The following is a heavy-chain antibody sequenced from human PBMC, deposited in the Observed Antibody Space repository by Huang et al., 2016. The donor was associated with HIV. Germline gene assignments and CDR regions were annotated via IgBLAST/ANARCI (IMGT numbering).Heavy chain of an antibody. V-gene: IGHV1-18*01. J-gene: IGHJ3*02. CDR3: ARDPKYHRIGYYRQRRGIDI. CDR2: ISAYSGDT. D-gene: IGHD3-22*01. CDR1: GYTFTSYG. Sequence: QIQLMQSGPELKQPGASVKVSCKASGYTFTSYGITWVRQAPGQGPEGMGVISAYSGDTEYAQKFQGRVTLTTDTSTNIAYRELRSLRSDDTAKYYCARDPKYHRIGYYRQRRGIDIWGQGTMVIVSS.